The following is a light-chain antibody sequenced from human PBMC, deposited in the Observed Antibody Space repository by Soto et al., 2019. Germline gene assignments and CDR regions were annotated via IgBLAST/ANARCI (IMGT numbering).Light chain of an antibody. Sequence: QSVLTQPASVSGSPGQSITISCTGTSSDVGSYNLVSWYQQYPGKAPKLMVYEGSKRPSGVSNRFSGSKSGNTASLTISGLQAGDEADYYCCSYAGSTTLIFGGGTKL. CDR2: EGS. J-gene: IGLJ2*01. V-gene: IGLV2-23*01. CDR3: CSYAGSTTLI. CDR1: SSDVGSYNL.